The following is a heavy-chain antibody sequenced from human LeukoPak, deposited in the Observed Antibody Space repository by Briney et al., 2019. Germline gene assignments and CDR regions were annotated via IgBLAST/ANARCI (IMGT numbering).Heavy chain of an antibody. V-gene: IGHV3-72*01. J-gene: IGHJ4*02. D-gene: IGHD3-22*01. CDR1: GFTFSDYY. Sequence: GGSLILSCAASGFTFSDYYMDWVRQAPGKGLEWVGRSRNKVNSYTTEYAASVKGRFTISRDDSKNSLYLQMNSLKTEDTAVYYCARDREVLYHDFSGYSYFDYWGQGNLVTVSS. CDR3: ARDREVLYHDFSGYSYFDY. CDR2: SRNKVNSYTT.